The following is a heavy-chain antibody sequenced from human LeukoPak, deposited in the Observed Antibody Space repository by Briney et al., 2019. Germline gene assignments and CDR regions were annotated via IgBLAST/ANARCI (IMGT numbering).Heavy chain of an antibody. CDR3: ARTGYLHFDY. V-gene: IGHV3-48*03. CDR2: ISSSGSTI. Sequence: GGSLRLSCAASGFTFSSYEMNWVRQAPGKGLEWVSYISSSGSTIYYADSVKGRFTISRDNAENSLYLQMNSLRAEDTAVYYCARTGYLHFDYWGQGTLVTVSS. D-gene: IGHD3-9*01. CDR1: GFTFSSYE. J-gene: IGHJ4*02.